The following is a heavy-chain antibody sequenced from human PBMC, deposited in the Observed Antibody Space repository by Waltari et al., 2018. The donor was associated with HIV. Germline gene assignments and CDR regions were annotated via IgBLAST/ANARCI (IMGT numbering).Heavy chain of an antibody. CDR3: ARDRCSSTSCFFDY. D-gene: IGHD2-2*01. Sequence: EVQLVESGGGLVQPGGSLRLSWAASGFTFSNYWMGWVRQAPGKGLEWGANIKQDGSEKYFVDSVKGRFTISRDNAKNSLYLQMNSLRAEDTAVYYCARDRCSSTSCFFDYWGQGTLVTVSS. CDR2: IKQDGSEK. J-gene: IGHJ4*02. CDR1: GFTFSNYW. V-gene: IGHV3-7*01.